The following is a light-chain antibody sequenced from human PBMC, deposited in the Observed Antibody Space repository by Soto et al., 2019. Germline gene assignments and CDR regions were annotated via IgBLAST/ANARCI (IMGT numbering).Light chain of an antibody. CDR1: QSVSSSY. Sequence: EIVLTQSPGTLSLSPGERATLSCRASQSVSSSYLAWYQQKPGQAPRLLIYGASSRATGITDRFSGSGSGTDFTLTISRLEPEDFAVYYCQQYGSASWTFGQGTKVAIK. J-gene: IGKJ1*01. V-gene: IGKV3-20*01. CDR3: QQYGSASWT. CDR2: GAS.